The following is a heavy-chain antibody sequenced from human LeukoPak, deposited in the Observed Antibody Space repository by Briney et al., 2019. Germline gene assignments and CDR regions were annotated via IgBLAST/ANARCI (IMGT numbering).Heavy chain of an antibody. V-gene: IGHV3-11*01. J-gene: IGHJ4*02. CDR3: ARDRWEPADY. Sequence: PGGSLRLSCAASGFIFSDHYMDWVRQAPGKGLEWVSYISSSGSTIYYADSVKGRFTISRDNAKNSLYLQMNSLRAEDTAVYYCARDRWEPADYWGQGTLVTVSS. D-gene: IGHD1-26*01. CDR1: GFIFSDHY. CDR2: ISSSGSTI.